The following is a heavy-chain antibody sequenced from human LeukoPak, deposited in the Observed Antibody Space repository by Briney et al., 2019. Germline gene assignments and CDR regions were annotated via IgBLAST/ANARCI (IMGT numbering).Heavy chain of an antibody. Sequence: PGGSLRLSCAASGFTFSSYWMSWVRQAPGKGLEWVANIKQDGSEKYYVDSVKGRFIISRDNAKNSLYLQMNSLRAEDTAVYYCARGEVRGVIHALDIWGQGTMVTVSS. CDR2: IKQDGSEK. V-gene: IGHV3-7*01. CDR1: GFTFSSYW. J-gene: IGHJ3*02. D-gene: IGHD3-10*01. CDR3: ARGEVRGVIHALDI.